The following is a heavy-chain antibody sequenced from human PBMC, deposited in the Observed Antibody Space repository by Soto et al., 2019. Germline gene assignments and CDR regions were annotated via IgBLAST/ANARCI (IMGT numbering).Heavy chain of an antibody. V-gene: IGHV3-33*03. CDR2: IWYDGSNK. CDR3: VRSYCISQTSNPYHYALDV. J-gene: IGHJ6*02. Sequence: WGSLRLSCAASGFTFSYYGMHWVRQAPGKGLEWVAVIWYDGSNKYYLDSVKGRFTISRDNSKNTVSLQMDSLRGEDTAVYYCVRSYCISQTSNPYHYALDVWGQGTTVTVSS. CDR1: GFTFSYYG. D-gene: IGHD2-2*01.